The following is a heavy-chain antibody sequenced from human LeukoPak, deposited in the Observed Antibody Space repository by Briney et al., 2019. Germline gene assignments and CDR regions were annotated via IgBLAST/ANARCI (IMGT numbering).Heavy chain of an antibody. Sequence: SETLSLTCTVSGGSIGRFYWSWLRQPPGKGLEWIGDIYYSGITNQRPSLKSRVTISVDTSKNQFSLKLNSVTAADTAVYYCVRHRSGGLYYFDSWGQGTLVTVSS. CDR2: IYYSGIT. D-gene: IGHD6-19*01. V-gene: IGHV4-59*08. J-gene: IGHJ4*02. CDR3: VRHRSGGLYYFDS. CDR1: GGSIGRFY.